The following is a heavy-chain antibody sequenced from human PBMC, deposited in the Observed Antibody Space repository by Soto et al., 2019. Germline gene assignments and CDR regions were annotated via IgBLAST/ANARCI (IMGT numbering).Heavy chain of an antibody. Sequence: ESGGGLVQPGGSLRLSCAASGFTFSSYGMHWVRQAPGKGLEWVAVISYDGSNIYYADSLKGRFTISRDNSKNTLYLQINSLRADDTAVYYCAKSPPYSTGWYEDYWGQGTLVTVSS. CDR2: ISYDGSNI. V-gene: IGHV3-30*18. CDR3: AKSPPYSTGWYEDY. J-gene: IGHJ4*02. CDR1: GFTFSSYG. D-gene: IGHD6-19*01.